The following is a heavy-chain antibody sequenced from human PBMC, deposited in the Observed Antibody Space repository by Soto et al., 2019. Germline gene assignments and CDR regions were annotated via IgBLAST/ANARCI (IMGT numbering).Heavy chain of an antibody. J-gene: IGHJ6*02. CDR2: ISSSSSYI. CDR1: GFTFSSYS. V-gene: IGHV3-21*01. CDR3: ARVFFPIFAAPCGGMDV. D-gene: IGHD3-3*01. Sequence: GGSLRLSCAASGFTFSSYSMNWVRQAPGKGLEWVSSISSSSSYIYYADSVKGRFTISRDNAKNSLYLQMNSLRAEDTAVYYCARVFFPIFAAPCGGMDVWGQGTTVTVSS.